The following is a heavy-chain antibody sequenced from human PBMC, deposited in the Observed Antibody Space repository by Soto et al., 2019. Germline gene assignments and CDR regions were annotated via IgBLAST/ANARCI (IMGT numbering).Heavy chain of an antibody. V-gene: IGHV1-18*01. CDR2: INTYDGNT. J-gene: IGHJ1*01. D-gene: IGHD3-16*01. Sequence: ASVKVSCKASGYTFTSYGISWVRQAPGQGLEWMGWINTYDGNTHYADKFSGRVIVTADTSTTTSFMEVTSLTSDDTAVFYCARVGVGLSAPRVWRHWGQGTLVTVSS. CDR1: GYTFTSYG. CDR3: ARVGVGLSAPRVWRH.